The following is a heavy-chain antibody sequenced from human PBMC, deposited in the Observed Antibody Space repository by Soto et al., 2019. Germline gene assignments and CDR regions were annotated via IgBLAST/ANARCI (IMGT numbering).Heavy chain of an antibody. CDR3: ARAPLTIFGVVILYYFDY. CDR1: GFTFSSYS. J-gene: IGHJ4*02. Sequence: EVQLVESGGGLVQPGGSLRLSCAASGFTFSSYSMNWVRQAPGKGLEWVSYIISSSSTIYYADSVKGRFTISSDNAKNSLYLQMNGLIAEDTAVYYCARAPLTIFGVVILYYFDYWGQGTLVTVSS. D-gene: IGHD3-3*01. CDR2: IISSSSTI. V-gene: IGHV3-48*01.